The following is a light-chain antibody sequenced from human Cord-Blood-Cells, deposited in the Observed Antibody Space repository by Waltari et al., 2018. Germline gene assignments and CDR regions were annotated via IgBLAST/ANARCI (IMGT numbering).Light chain of an antibody. CDR2: GKS. CDR3: QSYDSSLSGSV. Sequence: QSVLTQPPSVSGAPGQRVTISCTGSSSNIGAGYDVHWYQQLPGTAPNRLIYGKSNRTSGVPGRFSVAKSGTSASLAITGRQAEDEADYDCQSYDSSLSGSVFGGGTKLTVL. V-gene: IGLV1-40*01. J-gene: IGLJ3*02. CDR1: SSNIGAGYD.